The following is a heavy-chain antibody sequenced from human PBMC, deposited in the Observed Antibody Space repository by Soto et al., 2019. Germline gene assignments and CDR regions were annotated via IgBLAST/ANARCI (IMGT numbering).Heavy chain of an antibody. D-gene: IGHD3-22*01. Sequence: PSETLSLTCTVSDGSISSVGSIWNWIRQPPGKGLEWIGYIYYTGITYYNPSLNIRSAMSVDTSKNQFSLELTSVTAADTAVYYCVSGTFYYDNSGYYSYYFDYWGQGTLGTVSS. CDR3: VSGTFYYDNSGYYSYYFDY. J-gene: IGHJ4*02. CDR2: IYYTGIT. CDR1: DGSISSVGSI. V-gene: IGHV4-30-4*01.